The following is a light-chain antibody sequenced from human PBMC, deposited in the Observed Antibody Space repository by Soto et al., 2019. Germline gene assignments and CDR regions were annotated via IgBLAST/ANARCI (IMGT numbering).Light chain of an antibody. CDR2: DAS. Sequence: DIQMTQSPSTLSASIGDRVTITCRASQSVSGWLAWYQQKPGKAPKLLIYDASSLESGVPSRFSGSRSGTEFTLTISSLQPDDFATYYCQHYTDYPITFGQGTRLEIK. J-gene: IGKJ5*01. CDR3: QHYTDYPIT. V-gene: IGKV1-5*01. CDR1: QSVSGW.